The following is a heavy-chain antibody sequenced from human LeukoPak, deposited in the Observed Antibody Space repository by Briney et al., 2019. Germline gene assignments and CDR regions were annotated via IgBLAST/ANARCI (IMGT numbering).Heavy chain of an antibody. D-gene: IGHD4-11*01. V-gene: IGHV3-21*06. CDR1: GFIFDTYS. J-gene: IGHJ5*02. Sequence: GGPLRLSCAASGFIFDTYSMQWVRQAPGKGLEWVSSISSSSRFIYYADSVRGRFTVSRDNAKNSLYLQMNSLRAGDTAVYYCARAGSYSSWFAPWGQGTLVTVSS. CDR2: ISSSSRFI. CDR3: ARAGSYSSWFAP.